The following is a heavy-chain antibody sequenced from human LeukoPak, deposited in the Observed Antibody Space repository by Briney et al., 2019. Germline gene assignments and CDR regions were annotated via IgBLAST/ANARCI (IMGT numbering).Heavy chain of an antibody. J-gene: IGHJ4*02. Sequence: ASVKVSCKASGYTFTSYGIIWVRQAPGQGLEWMGWISAYNGNTNYAQKLQGRVTMTTDTSTTTAYMELRSLRSDDTAVYYCAMTRITGTTWLDYWGQGTLVTVSS. CDR2: ISAYNGNT. D-gene: IGHD1-7*01. V-gene: IGHV1-18*01. CDR1: GYTFTSYG. CDR3: AMTRITGTTWLDY.